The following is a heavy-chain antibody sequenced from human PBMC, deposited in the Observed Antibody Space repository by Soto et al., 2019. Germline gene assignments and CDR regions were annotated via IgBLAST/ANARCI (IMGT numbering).Heavy chain of an antibody. CDR3: ASFCWNDVSYNLFYP. CDR2: IYHSGST. J-gene: IGHJ5*02. V-gene: IGHV4-30-2*01. CDR1: GGSISSGGYS. D-gene: IGHD1-1*01. Sequence: SETLSLTCAVSGGSISSGGYSWSWIRQPPGKGLEWIGYIYHSGSTYYNPSLKSRVTISVDRSKNQFSLKLSSVTAADTAVYYCASFCWNDVSYNLFYPCGQLSLVIVSA.